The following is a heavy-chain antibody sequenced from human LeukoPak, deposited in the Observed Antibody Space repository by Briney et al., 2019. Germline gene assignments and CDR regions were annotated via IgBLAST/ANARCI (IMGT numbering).Heavy chain of an antibody. CDR1: GYTFTGYY. CDR3: AKLSGTAGEFDY. J-gene: IGHJ4*02. CDR2: INPNSGGT. V-gene: IGHV1-2*02. D-gene: IGHD6-13*01. Sequence: ASVKVSCKASGYTFTGYYMHWVRQAPGQGLEWMGWINPNSGGTNYAQKFQGRVTMTRDTSISTAYMELSRLRSDDTAVYYCAKLSGTAGEFDYWGQGTLVTVSS.